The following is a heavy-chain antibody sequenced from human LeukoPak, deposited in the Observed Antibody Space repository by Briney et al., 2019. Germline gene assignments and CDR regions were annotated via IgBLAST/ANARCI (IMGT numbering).Heavy chain of an antibody. Sequence: PGGSLRLSCAASGFTFSSYGMHWVRQAPGKGLEWVAVISYDGSNKYYADSVKGRFTISRDKSKNTLFLQMNSLRAEDTAIYYCARDGSQRASPFDYWGQGTLVTVSS. CDR2: ISYDGSNK. CDR1: GFTFSSYG. J-gene: IGHJ4*02. V-gene: IGHV3-30*03. CDR3: ARDGSQRASPFDY. D-gene: IGHD1-1*01.